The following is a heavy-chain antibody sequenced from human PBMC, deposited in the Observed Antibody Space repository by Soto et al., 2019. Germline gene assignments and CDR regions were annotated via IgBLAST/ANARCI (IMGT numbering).Heavy chain of an antibody. V-gene: IGHV1-18*01. CDR2: ISTYNGNT. D-gene: IGHD3-22*01. Sequence: QVQLVQSGGEVEKPGASVKVSCKTSGYSFSTYGISWVRQAPGQGLDWMGWISTYNGNTKYTQRIQGRVTMTTDTTPSTAYMELRSVTSDDTAVYYWARGPTDYNDNSGNEFWDYWGQGTLVTVSS. J-gene: IGHJ4*02. CDR1: GYSFSTYG. CDR3: ARGPTDYNDNSGNEFWDY.